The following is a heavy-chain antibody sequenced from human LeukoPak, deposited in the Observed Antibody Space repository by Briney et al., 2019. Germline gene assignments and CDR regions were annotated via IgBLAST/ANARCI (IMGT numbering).Heavy chain of an antibody. CDR2: IIGSGDT. CDR3: TKGASLYVTGPDF. V-gene: IGHV3-23*01. CDR1: GFILSNFR. D-gene: IGHD5/OR15-5a*01. Sequence: GGSLRLSCAASGFILSNFRMSWVRQAPGKGLEWVSRIIGSGDTNYADSVKGRFTISRDISMNTPYLQMNSLRAEDTAVYYCTKGASLYVTGPDFWGPGTLVIVSS. J-gene: IGHJ4*02.